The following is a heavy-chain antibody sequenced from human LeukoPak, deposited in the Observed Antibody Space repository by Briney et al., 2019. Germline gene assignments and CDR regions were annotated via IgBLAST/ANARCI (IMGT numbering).Heavy chain of an antibody. J-gene: IGHJ6*03. CDR2: IYTSGST. CDR1: GGSISSGSYY. D-gene: IGHD2-15*01. Sequence: SETLSPTCTVSGGSISSGSYYWSWIRQPAGKGLEWIGRIYTSGSTNYNPSLKSRVTISVDTSKNQFSLKLSSVTAADTAVYYCARKSAVLGMDVWGKGTTVTVSS. CDR3: ARKSAVLGMDV. V-gene: IGHV4-61*02.